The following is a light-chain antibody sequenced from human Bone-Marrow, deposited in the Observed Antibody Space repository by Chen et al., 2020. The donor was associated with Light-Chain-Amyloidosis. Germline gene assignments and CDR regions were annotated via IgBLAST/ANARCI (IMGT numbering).Light chain of an antibody. CDR1: NIRSTS. CDR2: DDS. J-gene: IGLJ3*02. Sequence: SYVLTQPSSVSVAPGQTATIACGGNNIRSTSVHWYQQTPGQAPLLVVYDDSDRPPGIPDRLSGSNSGNTATLTISRVEAGDEADYYCQVWDRSSDRPVFGGGTKLTVL. V-gene: IGLV3-21*02. CDR3: QVWDRSSDRPV.